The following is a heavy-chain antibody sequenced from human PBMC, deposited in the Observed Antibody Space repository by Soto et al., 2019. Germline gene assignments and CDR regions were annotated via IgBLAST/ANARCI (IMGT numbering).Heavy chain of an antibody. D-gene: IGHD4-17*01. CDR2: IKSKTDGGTT. J-gene: IGHJ5*01. Sequence: GGSLRLSCAASGFTFSGSAMHWFRQASGKGLEWVGRIKSKTDGGTTDYAAPVKGRFTISRDDSKNTLYLQMNSLKTEDTAVYYCEKGGHSTVHLFNWFDPWGQGTLVTVSS. CDR1: GFTFSGSA. CDR3: EKGGHSTVHLFNWFDP. V-gene: IGHV3-15*01.